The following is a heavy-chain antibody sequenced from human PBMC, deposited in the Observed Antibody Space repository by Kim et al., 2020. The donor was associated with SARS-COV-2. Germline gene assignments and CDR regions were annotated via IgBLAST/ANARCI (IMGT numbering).Heavy chain of an antibody. CDR3: TKDRGSASRYECDS. J-gene: IGHJ4*02. D-gene: IGHD3-16*01. V-gene: IGHV3-23*01. CDR1: GFSISSFA. Sequence: GGSLRLSCAASGFSISSFAMNWVRQSPGKGLEWVSIIRPNGANMFYADSVKGRFSLYRDTSKNTVYLHMTNLRPDDTARYYCTKDRGSASRYECDSWGQG. CDR2: IRPNGANM.